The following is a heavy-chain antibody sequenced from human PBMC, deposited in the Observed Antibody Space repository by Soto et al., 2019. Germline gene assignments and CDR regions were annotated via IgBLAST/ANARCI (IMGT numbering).Heavy chain of an antibody. D-gene: IGHD6-25*01. Sequence: SETLSLTCTVSGGSISSSSYYWGWIRQPPGKGLEWIGSIYYSGSTYYNPSLKSRVTISVDTSKNQFSLKLSSVTAADTAVYYCARVDRKSPGAIYYYYYGMDVWGQGTTVTVSS. V-gene: IGHV4-39*01. CDR2: IYYSGST. J-gene: IGHJ6*02. CDR3: ARVDRKSPGAIYYYYYGMDV. CDR1: GGSISSSSYY.